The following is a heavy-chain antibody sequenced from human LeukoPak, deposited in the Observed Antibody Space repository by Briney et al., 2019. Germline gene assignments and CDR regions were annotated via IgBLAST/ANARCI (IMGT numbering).Heavy chain of an antibody. CDR1: GGTSNSHA. CDR2: IIPNLGTT. D-gene: IGHD3-22*01. CDR3: ATTNDGGGYQWGDFFDF. Sequence: SEKVSCKASGGTSNSHAISWVRQAPGQGLEWMGRIIPNLGTTNRAQNFQDRVTLTADKSTNTAYMELTSLTSDDTAVYYCATTNDGGGYQWGDFFDFWGQGTLVTVSS. V-gene: IGHV1-69*04. J-gene: IGHJ4*02.